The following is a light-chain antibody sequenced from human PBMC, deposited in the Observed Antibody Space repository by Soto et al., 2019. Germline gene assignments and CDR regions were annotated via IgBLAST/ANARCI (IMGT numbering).Light chain of an antibody. CDR1: KSVSRSY. CDR3: QQYGSSPIT. Sequence: VLPQSQGPLFFAPGENATRSCTVSKSVSRSYLAWYQQKPGLDPRLLIYGPSSRATGIPDRFSGSGSGTDFILAISRLEPEDYALYYCQQYGSSPITFGQRARLEI. CDR2: GPS. J-gene: IGKJ5*01. V-gene: IGKV3-20*01.